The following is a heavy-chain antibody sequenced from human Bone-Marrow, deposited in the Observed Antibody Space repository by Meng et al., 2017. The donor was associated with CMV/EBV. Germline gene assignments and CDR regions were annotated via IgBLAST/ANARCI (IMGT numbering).Heavy chain of an antibody. CDR3: ARAIVGATSDYFDY. J-gene: IGHJ4*02. CDR1: GFTVSSNY. CDR2: IYSGGST. Sequence: GESLKISCAASGFTVSSNYMSWVRQAPGKGLEWVSVIYSGGSTYYADSVKGRFTISRDNSKNTLYLQMNSLRAEDTAVYYCARAIVGATSDYFDYWGQRTLVTVSS. D-gene: IGHD1-26*01. V-gene: IGHV3-53*01.